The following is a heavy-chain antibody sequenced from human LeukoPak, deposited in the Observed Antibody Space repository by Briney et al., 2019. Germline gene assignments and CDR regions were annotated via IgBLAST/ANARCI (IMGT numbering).Heavy chain of an antibody. CDR2: ISGNGGST. CDR1: GFTFSSYA. CDR3: AKESPRFDY. J-gene: IGHJ4*02. Sequence: GGSLRLSCAASGFTFSSYAMSWVRQAPGKGLEWVSVISGNGGSTHYADSAKDRFTISRDNSKNTLYLQMNSLRAEDTAVYYCAKESPRFDYWGQGTLVTVSS. V-gene: IGHV3-23*01.